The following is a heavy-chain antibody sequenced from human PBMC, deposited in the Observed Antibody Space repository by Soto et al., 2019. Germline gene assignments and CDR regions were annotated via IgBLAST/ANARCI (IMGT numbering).Heavy chain of an antibody. CDR2: IIPIFGTA. Sequence: SVKVSCKASGGTFSSYAISWVRQAPGQGLEWMGGIIPIFGTANYAQKFQGRVTITADESTSTAYMELSSLRSEDTAVYYCASAEYSSSSYYYCYGMDVWGQGTTVTVSS. V-gene: IGHV1-69*13. D-gene: IGHD6-6*01. J-gene: IGHJ6*02. CDR3: ASAEYSSSSYYYCYGMDV. CDR1: GGTFSSYA.